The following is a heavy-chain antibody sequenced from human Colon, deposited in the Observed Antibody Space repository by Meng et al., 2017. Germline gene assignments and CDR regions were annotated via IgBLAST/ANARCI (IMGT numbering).Heavy chain of an antibody. CDR2: IDWNDDK. CDR3: ARTTYGDFVRGVVDF. V-gene: IGHV2-70*01. J-gene: IGHJ4*02. D-gene: IGHD4-17*01. Sequence: SGPTLVKPTQTLTLTCTFSGFSLSTSGMCVRWIRQSPGKAPDWLALIDWNDDKYYKASLRTRVTISKDSSKSQVVLRMTNMDPVDTATYYCARTTYGDFVRGVVDFWGQGTLVTVSS. CDR1: GFSLSTSGMC.